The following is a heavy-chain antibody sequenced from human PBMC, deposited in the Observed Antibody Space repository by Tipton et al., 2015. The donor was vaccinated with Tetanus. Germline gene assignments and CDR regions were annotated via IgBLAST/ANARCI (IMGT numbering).Heavy chain of an antibody. CDR3: ARGGSDWSWYLQH. V-gene: IGHV4-39*01. CDR1: GDSISSSRFY. Sequence: TLSLTCTVSGDSISSSRFYWAWIRQSPGKGLEWIGNIYYLGSTSYNPSLKSRVKISVDTSQNQFSLNLRSVTAADTAVYYCARGGSDWSWYLQHWGQGTLVTVSS. D-gene: IGHD6-19*01. J-gene: IGHJ1*01. CDR2: IYYLGST.